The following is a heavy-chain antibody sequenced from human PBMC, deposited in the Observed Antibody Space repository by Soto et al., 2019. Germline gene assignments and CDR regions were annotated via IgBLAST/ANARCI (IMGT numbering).Heavy chain of an antibody. Sequence: SETLSLTCTVSGGSISSGGYYWTWIRQHPGKGLEWIGYIYYSGSTYYNPSLKSRVTISVDTSKNQFSLKLSSVTAADTAVYYCATIVVPAAPFDYWGQGTLVTVS. D-gene: IGHD2-2*01. CDR3: ATIVVPAAPFDY. CDR2: IYYSGST. V-gene: IGHV4-31*03. CDR1: GGSISSGGYY. J-gene: IGHJ4*02.